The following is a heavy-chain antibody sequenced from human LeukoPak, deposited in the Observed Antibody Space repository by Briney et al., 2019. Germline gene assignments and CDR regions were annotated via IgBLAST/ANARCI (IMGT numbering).Heavy chain of an antibody. CDR2: IYSGGST. V-gene: IGHV3-53*01. CDR1: GFTVSSNY. J-gene: IGHJ4*02. CDR3: ARETHDYGFDY. D-gene: IGHD4-17*01. Sequence: PGGSLRLSCAASGFTVSSNYMSWVRQAPGKGLEWVSVIYSGGSTYYADSAKGRFTISRDNSKNTLYLQMNSLRAEDTAVYYCARETHDYGFDYWGQGTLVTVSS.